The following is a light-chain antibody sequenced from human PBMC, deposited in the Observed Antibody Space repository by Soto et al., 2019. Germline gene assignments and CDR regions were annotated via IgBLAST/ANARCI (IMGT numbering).Light chain of an antibody. Sequence: QSALTQPASVSGSPGQSITISCTGTSSDVGGYNYVSWYQQHPGKAPKLMIYEVSNRPSGVSSRFSGSKSGNTASLTISGLQAEDEADYYCSSYTSSSTLEGYVFGTGTKVTVL. CDR3: SSYTSSSTLEGYV. CDR1: SSDVGGYNY. V-gene: IGLV2-14*01. CDR2: EVS. J-gene: IGLJ1*01.